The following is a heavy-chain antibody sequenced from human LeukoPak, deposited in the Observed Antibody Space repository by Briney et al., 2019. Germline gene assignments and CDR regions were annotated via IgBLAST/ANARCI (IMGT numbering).Heavy chain of an antibody. CDR3: ARETTVTPHYYMDV. D-gene: IGHD4-17*01. Sequence: KPSETLSLTCTVSGGSISSGSYYWSWIRQPAGKGLEGMGRIYTSGSTNYNPSLKSRVTISVDTSKNQFSLKLSSVTAADTAVYYCARETTVTPHYYMDVWGKGTTVTVSS. J-gene: IGHJ6*03. V-gene: IGHV4-61*02. CDR1: GGSISSGSYY. CDR2: IYTSGST.